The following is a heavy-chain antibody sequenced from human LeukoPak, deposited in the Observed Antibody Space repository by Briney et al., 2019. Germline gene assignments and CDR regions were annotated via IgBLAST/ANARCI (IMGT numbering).Heavy chain of an antibody. CDR3: ARDSTVTLLDY. CDR2: ISSSSSTI. Sequence: GGSLRLSCAASGFTFSSYSMNWVRQAPGKGLEWVSYISSSSSTIYYADSVKGRFTISRDNAKNSLYLQMNSLRAEDTAVYYCARDSTVTLLDYWGQGTLVTVSS. CDR1: GFTFSSYS. J-gene: IGHJ4*02. D-gene: IGHD4-11*01. V-gene: IGHV3-48*01.